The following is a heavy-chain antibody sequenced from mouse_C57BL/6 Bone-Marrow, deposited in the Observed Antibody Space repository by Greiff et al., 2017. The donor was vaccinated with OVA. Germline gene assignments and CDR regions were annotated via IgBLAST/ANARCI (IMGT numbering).Heavy chain of an antibody. CDR2: IYPGDGDT. D-gene: IGHD4-1*01. CDR3: AREGNWDSFAY. CDR1: GYAFSSYW. J-gene: IGHJ3*01. Sequence: VQLVESGAELVKPGASVKISCKASGYAFSSYWMNWVKQRPGKGLEWIGQIYPGDGDTNYNGKFKGKATLTADKSSSTAYMQLSSLTSEDSAVYFCAREGNWDSFAYWGQGTLVTVSA. V-gene: IGHV1-80*01.